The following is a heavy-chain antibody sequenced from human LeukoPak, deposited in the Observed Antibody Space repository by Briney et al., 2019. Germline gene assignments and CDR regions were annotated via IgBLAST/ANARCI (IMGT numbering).Heavy chain of an antibody. J-gene: IGHJ6*03. CDR2: INPNSGGT. D-gene: IGHD1-26*01. Sequence: ASVKVSCKASGYTFTGYYMHWVRQAPGQGLEWMGWINPNSGGTNYAQKFQGRVTMTRDTSISTVYMELSSLRSEDTAVYHCARDKWNYYYYMDVWGKGTTVTVSS. CDR1: GYTFTGYY. CDR3: ARDKWNYYYYMDV. V-gene: IGHV1-2*02.